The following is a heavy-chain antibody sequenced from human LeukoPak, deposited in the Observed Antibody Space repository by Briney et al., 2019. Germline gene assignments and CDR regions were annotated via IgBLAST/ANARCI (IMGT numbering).Heavy chain of an antibody. CDR1: GFTPGSYA. D-gene: IGHD3-22*01. CDR3: ARAQYFYDSSGYSIDDY. Sequence: TGGSLRLSCTASGFTPGSYAISWVRQAPGKGLEWVSINSAVISGGEGRTFYADSVKGRFTISRDSSKNTLYLQMSSLRAEDTAVYYCARAQYFYDSSGYSIDDYWGQGTLVTVSS. V-gene: IGHV3-23*01. CDR2: ISGGEGRT. J-gene: IGHJ4*02.